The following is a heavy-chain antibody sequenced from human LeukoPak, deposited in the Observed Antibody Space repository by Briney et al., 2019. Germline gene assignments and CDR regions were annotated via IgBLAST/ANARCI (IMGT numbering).Heavy chain of an antibody. CDR2: IIPIFGTA. CDR3: VRGVSYGSGSWYYYYMDV. CDR1: GGTFSSYA. J-gene: IGHJ6*03. Sequence: ASVKVSCKASGGTFSSYAISWVRQAPGQGLEWMGGIIPIFGTANYAQKFQGRVTITADESTSTAYMELSSLRSEDTAVYYCVRGVSYGSGSWYYYYMDVWGKGTTVTISS. D-gene: IGHD3-10*01. V-gene: IGHV1-69*13.